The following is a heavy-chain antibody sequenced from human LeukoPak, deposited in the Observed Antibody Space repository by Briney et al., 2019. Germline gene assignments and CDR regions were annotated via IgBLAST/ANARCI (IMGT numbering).Heavy chain of an antibody. D-gene: IGHD2-15*01. J-gene: IGHJ4*02. CDR1: GGSISSSNW. Sequence: PSGTLSLTCAVSGGSISSSNWWRWVRQPPGKGLEWIGEIYHSGSTNYNPSPKSRVTISVDKSKNQFSLKLSSVRAAETAVYYSAGAKGGCFDYWGQRTLVTVSS. CDR3: AGAKGGCFDY. CDR2: IYHSGST. V-gene: IGHV4-4*02.